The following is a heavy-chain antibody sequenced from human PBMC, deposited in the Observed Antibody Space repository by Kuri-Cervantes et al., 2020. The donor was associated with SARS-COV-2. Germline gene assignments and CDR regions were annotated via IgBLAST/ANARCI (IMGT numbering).Heavy chain of an antibody. CDR2: ISWNSGSI. Sequence: SLKISCAASGFTFDDYAMHWVRQAPGKGLEWVSGISWNSGSIGYADSVKGRFTVSRDNAKNSLYLQMNSLRAEDTAVYYCAREKYYYDSSGLGGGEDYYYGMDVWGQGTTVTVSS. J-gene: IGHJ6*02. V-gene: IGHV3-9*01. CDR1: GFTFDDYA. D-gene: IGHD3-22*01. CDR3: AREKYYYDSSGLGGGEDYYYGMDV.